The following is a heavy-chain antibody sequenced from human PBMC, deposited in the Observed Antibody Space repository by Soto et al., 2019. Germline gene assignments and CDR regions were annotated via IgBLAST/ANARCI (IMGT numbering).Heavy chain of an antibody. CDR3: ARDLIAASTGWFDP. D-gene: IGHD6-6*01. V-gene: IGHV1-18*01. J-gene: IGHJ5*02. CDR1: GYTFTTYG. Sequence: ASVKVSCKASGYTFTTYGISWVLQAPGQNLEWMGWISAYNGNTNYAQKLQGRVTMTTDTSTSTAYMELRSLRSDDTAVYYCARDLIAASTGWFDPWGKGNLVTVSS. CDR2: ISAYNGNT.